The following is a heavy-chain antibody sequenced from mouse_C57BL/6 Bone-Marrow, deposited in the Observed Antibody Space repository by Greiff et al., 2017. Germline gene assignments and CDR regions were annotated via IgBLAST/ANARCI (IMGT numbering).Heavy chain of an antibody. V-gene: IGHV1-69*01. Sequence: QVQLQQPGAELVMPGASVKLSCKASGYTFTSSWMHWVKQRPGQGLEWIGEIDPSDSYTNYNQKFKGKSTLTVDKSSSTAYMQLSSLTSEDSAVYYCARRAVVAFYWYFDVWGTGTTVTVSS. CDR1: GYTFTSSW. CDR2: IDPSDSYT. D-gene: IGHD1-1*01. CDR3: ARRAVVAFYWYFDV. J-gene: IGHJ1*03.